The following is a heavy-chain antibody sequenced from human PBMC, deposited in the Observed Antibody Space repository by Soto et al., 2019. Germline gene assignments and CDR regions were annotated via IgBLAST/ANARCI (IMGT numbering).Heavy chain of an antibody. J-gene: IGHJ5*02. D-gene: IGHD1-26*01. CDR3: ARGSGSSYWFDP. CDR2: TSAYNGNT. V-gene: IGHV1-18*01. CDR1: GYTFTSYG. Sequence: QVQLVQSGAEVKKPGASVKVSCKASGYTFTSYGISWVRQAPGQGLAGVGWTSAYNGNTNYAQKLQGRVTMTTDTSTRTAYVALRSLRSDDAAVYYWARGSGSSYWFDPWGQGTLVTVSS.